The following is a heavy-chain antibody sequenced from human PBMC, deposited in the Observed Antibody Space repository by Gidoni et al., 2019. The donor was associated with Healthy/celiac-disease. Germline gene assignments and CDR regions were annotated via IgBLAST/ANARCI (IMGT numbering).Heavy chain of an antibody. CDR3: ATAHCSGGSCYSGTSYYYYGMDV. J-gene: IGHJ6*02. Sequence: QVQLVESGGGVVQPGRSLRLSCAASGFTFSSYGMHWVRQAPGKGLEWVAVIWYDGSNKYYADSVKGRFTISRDNSKNTLYLQMNSLRAEDTAVYYCATAHCSGGSCYSGTSYYYYGMDVWGQGTTVTVSS. D-gene: IGHD2-15*01. CDR2: IWYDGSNK. V-gene: IGHV3-33*01. CDR1: GFTFSSYG.